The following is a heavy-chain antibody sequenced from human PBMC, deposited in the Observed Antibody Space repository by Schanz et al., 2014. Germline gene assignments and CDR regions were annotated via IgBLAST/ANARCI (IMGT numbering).Heavy chain of an antibody. CDR2: IWSDANNK. V-gene: IGHV3-30*02. CDR1: GFTFSYYN. Sequence: VQLVESGGCLVKPGGSLRLSCAASGFTFSYYNMNWVRQAPGKGLEWVAFIWSDANNKNYADSVKGRFTISRDNSKNTVFLQMNSLRSEDTAVYYCATETYSSSWCFDYWGQGTLVTVSS. J-gene: IGHJ4*02. CDR3: ATETYSSSWCFDY. D-gene: IGHD6-13*01.